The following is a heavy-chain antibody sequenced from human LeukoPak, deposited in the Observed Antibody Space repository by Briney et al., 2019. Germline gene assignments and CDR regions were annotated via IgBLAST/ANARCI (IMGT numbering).Heavy chain of an antibody. J-gene: IGHJ4*02. CDR1: GGSISSYY. CDR3: ARERETTKGLWRTRYYFDY. CDR2: IYTSGST. D-gene: IGHD4/OR15-4a*01. Sequence: PSETLSLTCTVSGGSISSYYWSWIRQPAGKGLEWIGRIYTSGSTNYNPSLKSRVTMSVDTSKNQFSLKLSSVTAADTAVYYCARERETTKGLWRTRYYFDYWGQGTLVTVSS. V-gene: IGHV4-4*07.